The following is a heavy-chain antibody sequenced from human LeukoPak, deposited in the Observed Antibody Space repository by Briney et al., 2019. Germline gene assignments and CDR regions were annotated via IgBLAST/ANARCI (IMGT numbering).Heavy chain of an antibody. CDR1: GYTFTSYD. J-gene: IGHJ5*02. Sequence: GASVKVSCKASGYTFTSYDMNWVRQATGQALEWIGWMNPNSGNTGYAQKFQGRVTMTRNTSISTAYMELSSLRSEDTAVYYCAVGVYGDYENWFDPWGQGTLVTVSS. CDR3: AVGVYGDYENWFDP. CDR2: MNPNSGNT. V-gene: IGHV1-8*01. D-gene: IGHD4-17*01.